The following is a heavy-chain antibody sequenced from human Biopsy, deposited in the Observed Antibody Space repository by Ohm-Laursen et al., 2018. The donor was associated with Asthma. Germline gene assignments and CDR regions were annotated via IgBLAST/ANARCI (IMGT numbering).Heavy chain of an antibody. D-gene: IGHD6-6*01. CDR3: GGCSSSNYYYGLDV. V-gene: IGHV1-69*13. CDR2: IIPIIGTA. J-gene: IGHJ6*02. CDR1: GDSFISYA. Sequence: SVKVSCKAYGDSFISYAITWVRQAPGQGLEWMGGIIPIIGTAHYAPKFQGRVTISADESTSTTYMELTSLSSEDTAVFFCGGCSSSNYYYGLDVWGQGTTVIVSS.